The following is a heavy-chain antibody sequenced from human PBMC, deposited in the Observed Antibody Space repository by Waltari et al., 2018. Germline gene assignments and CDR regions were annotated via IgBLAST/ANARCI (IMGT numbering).Heavy chain of an antibody. J-gene: IGHJ6*03. V-gene: IGHV3-21*04. CDR1: GFSFHSYT. CDR3: ARHFEDYYCYMDV. Sequence: EVQLVESGGGLVTPGESLRLSCVASGFSFHSYTMNWVRQAPGKGLEWVSSIGANGDYIYYADSVRGRFTTSRDNAGNSLDLQRNSLRVDDSAIYFCARHFEDYYCYMDVWRKGTTVSVSS. CDR2: IGANGDYI.